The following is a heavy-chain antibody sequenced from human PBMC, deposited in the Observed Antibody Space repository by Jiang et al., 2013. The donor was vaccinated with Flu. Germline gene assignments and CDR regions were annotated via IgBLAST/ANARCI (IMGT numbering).Heavy chain of an antibody. J-gene: IGHJ6*02. D-gene: IGHD5-18*01. CDR2: IIPIFGTA. CDR1: GGTFSSYA. V-gene: IGHV1-69*01. Sequence: GAEVKKPGSSVKVSCKASGGTFSSYAISWVRQAPGQGLEWMGGIIPIFGTANYAQKFQGRVTITADESTSTAYMELSSLRSEDTAVYYCARYVDTAMGRNYYYYYGMDVWGQGTTVTVSS. CDR3: ARYVDTAMGRNYYYYYGMDV.